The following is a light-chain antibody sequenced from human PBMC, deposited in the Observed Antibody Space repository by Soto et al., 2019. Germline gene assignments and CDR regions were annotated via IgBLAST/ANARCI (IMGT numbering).Light chain of an antibody. J-gene: IGKJ1*01. CDR1: QSVSSSY. Sequence: EIVLTQSPGTLSLSPGERATLSCRASQSVSSSYLAWYQQKPGQAPRLLIYGASSRATGIPDRFSGSGSGTDFTLTISRQEPEDFAVYYCQQYGSSRPWTFGQGTKVEIK. CDR3: QQYGSSRPWT. CDR2: GAS. V-gene: IGKV3-20*01.